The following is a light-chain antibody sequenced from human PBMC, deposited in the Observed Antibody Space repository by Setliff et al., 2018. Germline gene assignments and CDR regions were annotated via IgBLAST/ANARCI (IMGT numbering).Light chain of an antibody. CDR1: SSDIGGYDY. Sequence: QSALTQPAAVSGSPGQSITISCTGSSSDIGGYDYVSWYQQQPGKAPKLVIYEVTKRPSGVSGRLSGSKSANTASLTIYGLRAEDEAYYYCLSYTSKTTHAIFGGGTQLTVL. J-gene: IGLJ2*01. CDR3: LSYTSKTTHAI. V-gene: IGLV2-14*01. CDR2: EVT.